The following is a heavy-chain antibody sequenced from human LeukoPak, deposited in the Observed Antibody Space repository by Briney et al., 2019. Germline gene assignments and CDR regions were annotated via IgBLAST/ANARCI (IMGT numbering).Heavy chain of an antibody. J-gene: IGHJ4*02. CDR2: ISGSGGNT. Sequence: SGGSLRLSCAVSGFTFSSYAMSWVRQAPGKGLEWVSAISGSGGNTNYADSVKGRLTISRDNSQNTLYLQMNSLRAEDTAVYYCAKRTPYSSGSYYFDYWGQGTLVTVSS. V-gene: IGHV3-23*01. D-gene: IGHD3-22*01. CDR1: GFTFSSYA. CDR3: AKRTPYSSGSYYFDY.